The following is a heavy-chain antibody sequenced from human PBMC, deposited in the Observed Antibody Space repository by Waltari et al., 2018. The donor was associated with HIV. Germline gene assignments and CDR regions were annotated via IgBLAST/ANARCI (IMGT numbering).Heavy chain of an antibody. J-gene: IGHJ3*02. Sequence: QLQLQESGPGLVKPSETLSLTCTVSGGSISSSSYYWGWIRQPPGKGLEWIGSIYYSGSNYYNPSLKSRVTISVDTSKNQFSLKLSSVTAADTAVYYCAREGWGVVTAHTGGAFDIWGQGTMVTVSS. V-gene: IGHV4-39*07. CDR3: AREGWGVVTAHTGGAFDI. CDR1: GGSISSSSYY. CDR2: IYYSGSN. D-gene: IGHD2-21*02.